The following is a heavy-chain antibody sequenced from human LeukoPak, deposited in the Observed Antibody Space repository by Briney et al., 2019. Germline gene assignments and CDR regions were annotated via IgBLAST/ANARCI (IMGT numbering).Heavy chain of an antibody. CDR2: IRSKANSYAT. CDR3: TRHKPPNCSSTSCYTPGYFDY. J-gene: IGHJ4*02. CDR1: GFAFSGSA. V-gene: IGHV3-73*01. D-gene: IGHD2-2*02. Sequence: GGSLKLSCAASGFAFSGSAMHWVRQASGKGLEWVGRIRSKANSYATAYAASVKGRFTISRDDSKNTAYLQMNSLKTEDTAVYYCTRHKPPNCSSTSCYTPGYFDYWGQGTLVTVSS.